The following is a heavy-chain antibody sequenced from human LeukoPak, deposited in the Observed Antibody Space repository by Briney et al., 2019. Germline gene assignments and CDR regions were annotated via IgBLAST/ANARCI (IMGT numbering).Heavy chain of an antibody. CDR1: GFTFNNYG. J-gene: IGHJ6*02. D-gene: IGHD6-25*01. V-gene: IGHV3-30*03. Sequence: GGSLRLSCAASGFTFNNYGINWGRQAPGRGLEWVAVISNDGSNKYYADSVKGRFTISRDNSKNTLYLQMNSLRTGDTAVYYYARDQGIVAAGVYHYYGMDVWGQGTTVTVSS. CDR3: ARDQGIVAAGVYHYYGMDV. CDR2: ISNDGSNK.